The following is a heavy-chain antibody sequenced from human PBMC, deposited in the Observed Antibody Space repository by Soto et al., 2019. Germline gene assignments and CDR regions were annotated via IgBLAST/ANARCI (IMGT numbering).Heavy chain of an antibody. J-gene: IGHJ4*01. V-gene: IGHV3-23*01. CDR3: AKAISSLAVAGTVYFDY. CDR2: ISGSGGST. CDR1: GFTFSSYA. D-gene: IGHD6-19*01. Sequence: GGSLRLSCAASGFTFSSYAMSWVRQAPGKGLEWVSAISGSGGSTYYADSVKGRFTISRDNSKNTLYLQMNSLRAEDTAVYYCAKAISSLAVAGTVYFDYWGHGTLVTVSS.